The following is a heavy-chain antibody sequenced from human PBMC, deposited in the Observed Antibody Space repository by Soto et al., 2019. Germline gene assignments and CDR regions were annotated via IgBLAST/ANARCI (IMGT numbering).Heavy chain of an antibody. Sequence: QVQLVESGGGVVQPGRSLRLSCAASGFTFSSYAMHWVRQAPGKGLEWVAVISYEGSNKYYADSVKGRFTIARDNSKNTLYLQMTSLRAEDTAVYYCARSPPVTSGDYWGQGTLVTVSS. CDR2: ISYEGSNK. D-gene: IGHD4-17*01. J-gene: IGHJ4*02. CDR1: GFTFSSYA. V-gene: IGHV3-30-3*01. CDR3: ARSPPVTSGDY.